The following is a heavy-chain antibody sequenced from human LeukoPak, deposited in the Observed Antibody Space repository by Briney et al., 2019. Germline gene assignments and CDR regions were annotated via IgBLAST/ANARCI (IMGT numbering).Heavy chain of an antibody. Sequence: GGSLRLSCAASGFTFSSYGMHWVRQAPGKGLEWVAVIWYDGSNKYYADSVKGRFTISRDNSKNTLYLQMNSLRAEDTAVYYCARDRSSSSWYRVVYYYYMDVWGKGTTVTVSS. J-gene: IGHJ6*03. CDR3: ARDRSSSSWYRVVYYYYMDV. CDR2: IWYDGSNK. CDR1: GFTFSSYG. D-gene: IGHD6-13*01. V-gene: IGHV3-33*01.